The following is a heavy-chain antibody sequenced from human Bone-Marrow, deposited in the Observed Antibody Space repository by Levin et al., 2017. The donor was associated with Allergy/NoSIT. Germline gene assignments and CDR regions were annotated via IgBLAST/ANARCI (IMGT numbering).Heavy chain of an antibody. V-gene: IGHV3-72*01. CDR1: GFSFNDHS. CDR3: AREGDSSAYYIDFDY. CDR2: TRNKANIYTT. J-gene: IGHJ4*02. D-gene: IGHD6-19*01. Sequence: GGSLRLSCAASGFSFNDHSMNWVRQAPGKGLEWVGRTRNKANIYTTEYAASVKGRFTIARDDSRSSLFLQMNSLQTEDTAVYYCAREGDSSAYYIDFDYWGQGTLVTVSS.